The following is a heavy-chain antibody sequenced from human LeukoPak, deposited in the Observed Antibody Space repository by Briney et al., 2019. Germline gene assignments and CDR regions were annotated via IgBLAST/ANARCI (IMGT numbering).Heavy chain of an antibody. Sequence: ASVKVSCKASGYTFTGYYMHWVLQAPGQELEWMGWINPNSGGTNYAQKFQGRVTMTRDTSISTAYMELSRLRSDDTAVYYCARSEVRWCDFDYWGQGTLVTVSS. CDR3: ARSEVRWCDFDY. CDR1: GYTFTGYY. D-gene: IGHD4-23*01. V-gene: IGHV1-2*02. CDR2: INPNSGGT. J-gene: IGHJ4*02.